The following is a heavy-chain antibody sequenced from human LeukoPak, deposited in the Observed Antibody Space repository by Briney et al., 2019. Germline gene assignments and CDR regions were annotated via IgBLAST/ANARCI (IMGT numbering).Heavy chain of an antibody. Sequence: GGSLRLSCAASGFTFSDYYMSWIRQAPGKGLEWVSYISSSASTIDYADSVKGRFTISRDNAKNSLYLQMNSLRAEDTAVYYCARWASGYSYGSDYWGQGTLVTVSS. V-gene: IGHV3-11*04. CDR3: ARWASGYSYGSDY. CDR1: GFTFSDYY. J-gene: IGHJ4*02. CDR2: ISSSASTI. D-gene: IGHD5-18*01.